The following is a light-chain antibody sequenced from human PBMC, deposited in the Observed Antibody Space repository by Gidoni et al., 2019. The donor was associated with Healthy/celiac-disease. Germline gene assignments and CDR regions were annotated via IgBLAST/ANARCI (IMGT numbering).Light chain of an antibody. Sequence: QSVLTQPPSVSGAPGPRVTISCTGSSSNIGAGYAVHWYQQLPGTAPKLLIYGNSNRPSGVPDRVSGSKSGTSAALAITGLQAEDEADYYCQSYDSSLSGGVFGGGTKLTVL. CDR2: GNS. CDR1: SSNIGAGYA. J-gene: IGLJ2*01. V-gene: IGLV1-40*01. CDR3: QSYDSSLSGGV.